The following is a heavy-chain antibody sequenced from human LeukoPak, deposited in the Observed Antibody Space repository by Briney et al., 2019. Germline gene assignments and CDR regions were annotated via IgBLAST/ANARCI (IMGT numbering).Heavy chain of an antibody. CDR2: IYPGDSDT. Sequence: GESLKISCKGSGYSFTSYWIGWVRQMPGKGLEWMGIIYPGDSDTRYSPSFQGQVTISADKSISTAYLQWSSLKASDTAMYYCARLHHYGGNDVCFDYWGQGTLVTVSS. CDR3: ARLHHYGGNDVCFDY. CDR1: GYSFTSYW. D-gene: IGHD4-23*01. V-gene: IGHV5-51*01. J-gene: IGHJ4*02.